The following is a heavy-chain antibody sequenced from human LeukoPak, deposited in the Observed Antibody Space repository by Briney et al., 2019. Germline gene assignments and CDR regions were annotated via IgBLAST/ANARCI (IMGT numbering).Heavy chain of an antibody. CDR1: GFTFSDHY. J-gene: IGHJ4*02. V-gene: IGHV3-72*01. D-gene: IGHD6-13*01. CDR2: SRNKGHRYST. Sequence: TGGSLRLSCAVSGFTFSDHYMDWVRQAPGKGLEWVGRSRNKGHRYSTEYAASVKGRFTILRDDSKNSLYLQMNSLRADDTAVYYCAKGTNIAAGIFDCWGQGTLVTVSS. CDR3: AKGTNIAAGIFDC.